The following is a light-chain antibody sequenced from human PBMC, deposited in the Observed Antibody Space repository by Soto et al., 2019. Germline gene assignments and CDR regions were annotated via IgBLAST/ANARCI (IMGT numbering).Light chain of an antibody. CDR3: QQYGSPGT. V-gene: IGKV3-20*01. Sequence: TQSPATLSVSPGERATLSCRASQSISNKLAWYQHKPGQAPRLLIYGASNRATGIPDRLSGSGSGTEFTLTISRLEPEDFAVYYCQQYGSPGTFGHGTKVDIK. CDR2: GAS. J-gene: IGKJ1*01. CDR1: QSISNK.